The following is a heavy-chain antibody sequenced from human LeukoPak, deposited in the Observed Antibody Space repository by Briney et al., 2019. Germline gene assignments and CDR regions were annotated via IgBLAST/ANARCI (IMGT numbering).Heavy chain of an antibody. J-gene: IGHJ4*02. CDR3: ARDYGDYAFDY. Sequence: SETLSLTCTVSGGSISSYYWSWIRQPPGKGLEWIGYIYYSGSTNYNPSLKSRVTISVDTSKNQFSLKLSSVTAADTAVYYCARDYGDYAFDYWGQGTLVTVSS. V-gene: IGHV4-59*01. CDR2: IYYSGST. CDR1: GGSISSYY. D-gene: IGHD4-17*01.